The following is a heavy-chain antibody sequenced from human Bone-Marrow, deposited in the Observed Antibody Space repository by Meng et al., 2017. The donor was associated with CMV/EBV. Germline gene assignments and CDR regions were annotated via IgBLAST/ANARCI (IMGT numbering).Heavy chain of an antibody. CDR1: GGTFSSYA. D-gene: IGHD6-19*01. CDR3: ARMTSGSSAWYGSMDV. CDR2: IIPIFGTA. Sequence: SVKVSCKASGGTFSSYAISWVRQAPGQGLEWMGGIIPIFGTANYAQKFQGRVTITTDESTSTAYMELSSLRSEDTAVYYCARMTSGSSAWYGSMDVWGQGTTVTVSS. J-gene: IGHJ6*02. V-gene: IGHV1-69*05.